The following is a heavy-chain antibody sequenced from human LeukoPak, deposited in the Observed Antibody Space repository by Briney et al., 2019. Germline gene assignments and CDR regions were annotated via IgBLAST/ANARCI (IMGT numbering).Heavy chain of an antibody. CDR1: GGSISSSSYY. V-gene: IGHV4-39*07. Sequence: SETLSLTCTVSGGSISSSSYYWGWIRQPPGKGLEWIGSIYYSGSTYYNPSLKSRVTMSLDTSKNQLSLRLTSVTAADTAVYYCARHPFATPFDHWGRGTLVTVSS. J-gene: IGHJ4*02. CDR2: IYYSGST. D-gene: IGHD2-15*01. CDR3: ARHPFATPFDH.